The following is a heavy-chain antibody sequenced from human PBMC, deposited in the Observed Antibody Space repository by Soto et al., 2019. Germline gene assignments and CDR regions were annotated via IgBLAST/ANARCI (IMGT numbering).Heavy chain of an antibody. D-gene: IGHD3-22*01. V-gene: IGHV3-30-3*01. J-gene: IGHJ5*02. CDR3: ARDLTYYYDSSGSP. CDR1: GFTFSSYA. CDR2: ISYDGSNK. Sequence: PGGSLRLSCAASGFTFSSYAMHWVRQAPGRGLEWVAVISYDGSNKYYADSVKGRFTISRDNSKNTLYLQMNSLRAEDTAVYYCARDLTYYYDSSGSPSGQGTLVTVSS.